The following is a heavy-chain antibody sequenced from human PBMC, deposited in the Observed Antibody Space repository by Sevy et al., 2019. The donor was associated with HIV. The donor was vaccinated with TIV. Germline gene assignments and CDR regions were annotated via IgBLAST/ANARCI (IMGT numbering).Heavy chain of an antibody. Sequence: GGSLRLSCAASGFALSNYYAMHWVRQAPGKGLEWVALISYDGSDKYYADSVKGRFTISRDNFKNTLYLQMNSLTTEDTAVYYCAKDRYSGYDSLDYWGQGTLVTVSS. D-gene: IGHD5-12*01. CDR1: GFALSNYYA. CDR3: AKDRYSGYDSLDY. CDR2: ISYDGSDK. V-gene: IGHV3-30-3*01. J-gene: IGHJ4*02.